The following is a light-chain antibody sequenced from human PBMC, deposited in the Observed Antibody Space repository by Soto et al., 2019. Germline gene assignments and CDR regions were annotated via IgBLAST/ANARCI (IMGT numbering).Light chain of an antibody. Sequence: DIQMTHSPSTLSASVGDRVTITCRASQSISSWVAWYQQKPGKAPKPLIYKASSLESGVPSRFSGRGSGTEVTVPISSLQPDDFAPYYCQQYNSYSMYTVGQGTKLELK. V-gene: IGKV1-5*03. CDR1: QSISSW. J-gene: IGKJ2*01. CDR2: KAS. CDR3: QQYNSYSMYT.